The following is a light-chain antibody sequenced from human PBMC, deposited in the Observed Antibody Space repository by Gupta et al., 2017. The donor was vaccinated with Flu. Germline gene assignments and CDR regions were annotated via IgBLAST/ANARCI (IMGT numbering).Light chain of an antibody. CDR1: HCLPRPNGNNY. CDR3: KQTVRTPKT. Sequence: LTPVEAAAVSCMSSHCLPRPNGNNYLAWFLQKPGQSPQLLMYWGSTRDSGVPDRFSGSGSGTDFTLKISRVEAEDVGVYYCKQTVRTPKTFGQGTKVEIK. CDR2: WGS. V-gene: IGKV2-28*01. J-gene: IGKJ1*01.